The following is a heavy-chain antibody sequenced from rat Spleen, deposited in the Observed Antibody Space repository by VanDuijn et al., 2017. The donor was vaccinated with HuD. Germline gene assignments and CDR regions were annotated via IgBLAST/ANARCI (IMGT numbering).Heavy chain of an antibody. CDR3: AGSGTAH. V-gene: IGHV5-27*01. D-gene: IGHD1-1*01. CDR2: ISPSGRGI. Sequence: EVQLVESGGGLVQPGRSLKLSCAASGFTFSDYYMAWVRQAPKKGLEWIASISPSGRGIYYRDSVKGRFTISRDNAYSTLYLQMDSLRSEDTATYYCAGSGTAHWGQGVMVTVSS. CDR1: GFTFSDYY. J-gene: IGHJ2*01.